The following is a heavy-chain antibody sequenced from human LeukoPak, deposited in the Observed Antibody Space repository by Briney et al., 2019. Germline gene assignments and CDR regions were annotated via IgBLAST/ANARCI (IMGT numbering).Heavy chain of an antibody. V-gene: IGHV4-34*01. D-gene: IGHD6-19*01. CDR1: GGSFSGYY. CDR2: INHSGST. CDR3: ARAPGYSSGWYGARGTSRYFDY. J-gene: IGHJ4*02. Sequence: SETLSLTCAVYGGSFSGYYWSWIRQPPGKGLEWIEEINHSGSTNYNPSLKSRVTISVDTSKNQFSLKLSSVTAADTAVYYCARAPGYSSGWYGARGTSRYFDYWGQGTLVTVSS.